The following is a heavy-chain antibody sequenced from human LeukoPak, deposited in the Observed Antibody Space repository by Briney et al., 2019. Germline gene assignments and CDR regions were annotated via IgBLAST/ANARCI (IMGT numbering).Heavy chain of an antibody. V-gene: IGHV3-53*01. J-gene: IGHJ4*02. CDR1: GFTVSSNS. Sequence: PGGSLRLSCTVPGFTVSSNSMSWVRQAPGKGLEWVSFIYSDNTHYSDSVKGRFTISRGNSKNTLYLQMNSLRAEDTAVYYCARRAGAYSHPYDYWGQGTLVTVSS. D-gene: IGHD4/OR15-4a*01. CDR3: ARRAGAYSHPYDY. CDR2: IYSDNT.